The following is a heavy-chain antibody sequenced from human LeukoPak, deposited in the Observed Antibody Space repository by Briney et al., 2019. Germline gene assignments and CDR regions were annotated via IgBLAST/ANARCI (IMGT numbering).Heavy chain of an antibody. CDR3: ASNPPDTYYYPVY. CDR1: GYAFTGYY. CDR2: INPSGGST. V-gene: IGHV1-46*01. J-gene: IGHJ4*02. Sequence: ASVKVSCKASGYAFTGYYMHWVRQAPGQGLEWMGIINPSGGSTSYAQKFQGRVTMTRDTSTSTVYMELSSLRSEDTAVYYCASNPPDTYYYPVYWGQGTLVTVSS. D-gene: IGHD3-10*01.